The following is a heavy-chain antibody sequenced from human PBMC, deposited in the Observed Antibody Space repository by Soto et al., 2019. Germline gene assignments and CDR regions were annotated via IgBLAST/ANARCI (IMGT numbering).Heavy chain of an antibody. Sequence: EVQLVESGGGLIQPGGSLRVSCAASGFPFRTYAMNWVRQAPGKGLEWVSYINNNSDTIYYADSVKGRFTISRDNAKNSLYLQMNSLRDEGTAVYYCVRERGDTGYDLEFWGQGTLVTASS. CDR1: GFPFRTYA. J-gene: IGHJ4*02. D-gene: IGHD5-12*01. V-gene: IGHV3-48*02. CDR3: VRERGDTGYDLEF. CDR2: INNNSDTI.